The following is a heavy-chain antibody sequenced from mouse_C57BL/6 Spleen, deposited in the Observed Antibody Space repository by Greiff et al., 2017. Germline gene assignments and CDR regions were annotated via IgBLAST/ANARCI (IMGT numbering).Heavy chain of an antibody. V-gene: IGHV1-59*01. D-gene: IGHD3-1*01. J-gene: IGHJ1*03. CDR1: GYTFTSYW. CDR2: IDPSDSYT. CDR3: ARRTRAMWYFDV. Sequence: VQLQQPGAELVRPGTSVKLSCKASGYTFTSYWMHWVKQRPGQGLEWIGVIDPSDSYTNYNQKFKGKATLTVDTSSSTAYMQLSSLTSEDSAVYYCARRTRAMWYFDVWGTGTTVTVSS.